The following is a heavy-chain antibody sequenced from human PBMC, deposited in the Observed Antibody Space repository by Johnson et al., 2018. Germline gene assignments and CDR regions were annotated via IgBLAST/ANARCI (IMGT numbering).Heavy chain of an antibody. Sequence: QVQLQESGAEVKKPGASVKVSCKASRYTFTSYDINWVRQATGQGLEWMGWMNPNSGNTGYAQKFQGRVTMTRNTSISTAYMELRSLRSEDTAVYYCARDYYYGSGSYYRYYYMDVWGKGTTVTVSS. CDR3: ARDYYYGSGSYYRYYYMDV. D-gene: IGHD3-10*01. J-gene: IGHJ6*03. CDR1: RYTFTSYD. CDR2: MNPNSGNT. V-gene: IGHV1-8*01.